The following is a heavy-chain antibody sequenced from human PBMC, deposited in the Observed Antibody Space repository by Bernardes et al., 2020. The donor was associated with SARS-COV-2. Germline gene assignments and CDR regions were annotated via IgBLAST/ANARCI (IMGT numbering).Heavy chain of an antibody. D-gene: IGHD4-17*01. CDR2: IIPIFGTT. Sequence: SVKVSCTAAAGTFRIFPIHCVRQAPGQGLEWMGGIIPIFGTTKYAQKFRDRVTITADESTSTAYMELSSLRSEDTAVYDCASDDQNGDHWDLDYWGQGTLVSGSS. CDR1: AGTFRIFP. J-gene: IGHJ4*02. V-gene: IGHV1-69*13. CDR3: ASDDQNGDHWDLDY.